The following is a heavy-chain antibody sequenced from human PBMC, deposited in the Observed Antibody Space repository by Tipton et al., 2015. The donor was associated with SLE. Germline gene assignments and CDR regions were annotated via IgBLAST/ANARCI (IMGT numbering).Heavy chain of an antibody. CDR3: ARETSSLFDY. J-gene: IGHJ4*02. D-gene: IGHD6-19*01. Sequence: TLSLTCAVYGGSFSSYYWSWIRQPAGKGLEWIGRIYTSGSTNYNPSLKSRVTMSVDTSKNQFSLTLSSVTAADTAVYYCARETSSLFDYWGQGTLVTVSS. V-gene: IGHV4-4*07. CDR1: GGSFSSYY. CDR2: IYTSGST.